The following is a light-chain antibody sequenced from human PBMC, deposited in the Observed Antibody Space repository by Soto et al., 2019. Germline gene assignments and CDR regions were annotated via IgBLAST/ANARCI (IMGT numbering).Light chain of an antibody. Sequence: EIVLTQSPGTLSVSPGERATLSSRASETISSDKLAWYQQKPGQPPSLLIYGTFSRATGIPDRFSGSESGTDFTLTISRLEPEDSAIYYRQQYASWTFGQGTKVEI. CDR1: ETISSDK. CDR3: QQYASWT. J-gene: IGKJ1*01. CDR2: GTF. V-gene: IGKV3-20*01.